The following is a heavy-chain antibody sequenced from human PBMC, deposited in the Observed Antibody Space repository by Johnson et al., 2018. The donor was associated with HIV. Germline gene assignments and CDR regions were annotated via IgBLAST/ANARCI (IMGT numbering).Heavy chain of an antibody. J-gene: IGHJ3*02. CDR3: ARDIAPLAGRDAFDI. D-gene: IGHD6-13*01. CDR2: ISSNGGST. CDR1: GFTFSSYA. V-gene: IGHV3-64*01. Sequence: VQLVESGGGVVQPGRSLRLSCAASGFTFSSYAMNWVRQAPGKGLEYVSAISSNGGSTYYANSLKDRFTISRDNSKNTLYLQMGSLRAEDMAVYYCARDIAPLAGRDAFDIWGQGTMVTVSS.